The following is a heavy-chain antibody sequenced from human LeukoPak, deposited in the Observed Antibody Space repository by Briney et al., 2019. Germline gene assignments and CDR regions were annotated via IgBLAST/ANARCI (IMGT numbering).Heavy chain of an antibody. Sequence: QAGGSLRLSCAASGFTFDDYAMHWVRQAPGKGLEWVSGISWNSGSIGYADSVKGRFTISRDNAKNSLYLQMNSLRAEDTALYYCAKVSIVGATWGYFDYWGQGTLVTVSS. V-gene: IGHV3-9*01. CDR1: GFTFDDYA. J-gene: IGHJ4*02. CDR2: ISWNSGSI. D-gene: IGHD1-26*01. CDR3: AKVSIVGATWGYFDY.